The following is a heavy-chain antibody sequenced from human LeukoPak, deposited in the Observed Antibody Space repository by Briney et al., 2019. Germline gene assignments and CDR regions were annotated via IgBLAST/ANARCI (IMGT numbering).Heavy chain of an antibody. Sequence: SETLSLTCTVSGGSISSYYWSWIRQPPGKGLEWIGYIYYSGSTNYNPSLKSRVTISVDTSKNQFSLKLSSVTAADTAVYYCAGTVWSGRIYWGQGTLVTVSS. V-gene: IGHV4-59*12. CDR3: AGTVWSGRIY. CDR2: IYYSGST. D-gene: IGHD3-3*01. J-gene: IGHJ4*02. CDR1: GGSISSYY.